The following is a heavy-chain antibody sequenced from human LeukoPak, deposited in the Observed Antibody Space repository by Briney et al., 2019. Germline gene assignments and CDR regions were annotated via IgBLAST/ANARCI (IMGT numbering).Heavy chain of an antibody. CDR2: INHSGST. J-gene: IGHJ4*02. CDR3: ARGAVAGPVDY. Sequence: PSGTLSLTCAVYGGSFSGYYWSWIRQPPGKGLEWIGEINHSGSTNYNPSLKSRVTISVDTSKNQFSLKLSSVTAADTAVYYCARGAVAGPVDYWGQGTLVTVSS. D-gene: IGHD6-19*01. V-gene: IGHV4-34*01. CDR1: GGSFSGYY.